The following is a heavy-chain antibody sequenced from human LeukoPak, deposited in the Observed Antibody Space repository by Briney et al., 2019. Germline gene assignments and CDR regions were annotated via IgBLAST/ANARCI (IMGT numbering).Heavy chain of an antibody. CDR2: IKEDGNEK. D-gene: IGHD3-10*01. J-gene: IGHJ4*02. V-gene: IGHV3-7*03. CDR3: AKDNYGSGSYYGLFDY. CDR1: GFRFSSYW. Sequence: GGSLRLSCVASGFRFSSYWLTWFHQAPGKGLEWVANIKEDGNEKYYVDSVKGRFTISRDNAKNSLYLQMNSLRAEDTALYYCAKDNYGSGSYYGLFDYWGQGTLVTVSS.